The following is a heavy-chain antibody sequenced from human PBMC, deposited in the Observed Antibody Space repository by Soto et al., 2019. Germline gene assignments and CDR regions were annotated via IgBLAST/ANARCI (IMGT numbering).Heavy chain of an antibody. V-gene: IGHV4-39*07. Sequence: SETLSLTCTVSGDSISSSSYYWGWIRQPPGKGLEWIGSIYYSGNTFYNPSLKSRVTISVDRSKNQFSLKLSSVTAADTAVYYCARSQTTVTSYDYWGQGTLVTVSS. D-gene: IGHD4-17*01. CDR1: GDSISSSSYY. CDR2: IYYSGNT. CDR3: ARSQTTVTSYDY. J-gene: IGHJ4*02.